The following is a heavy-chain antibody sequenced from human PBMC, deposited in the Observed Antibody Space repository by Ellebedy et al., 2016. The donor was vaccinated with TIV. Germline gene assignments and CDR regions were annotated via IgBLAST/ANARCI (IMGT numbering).Heavy chain of an antibody. D-gene: IGHD6-13*01. V-gene: IGHV4-39*01. J-gene: IGHJ3*02. CDR1: GGSISSSNYY. CDR3: ARPQQLVSDAFDI. Sequence: SETLSLTXAVSGGSISSSNYYWGWIRQPPGKGLEWIGTIFYSGTTYYNPSLKSRVTISIDMSKNQFSLRLTSVTAADTAVYYCARPQQLVSDAFDIWGQGTMVTVSS. CDR2: IFYSGTT.